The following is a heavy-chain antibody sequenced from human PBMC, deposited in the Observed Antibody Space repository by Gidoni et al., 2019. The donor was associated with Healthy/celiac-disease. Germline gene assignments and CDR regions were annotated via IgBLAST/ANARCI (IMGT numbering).Heavy chain of an antibody. D-gene: IGHD2-15*01. Sequence: EVQLVWSGGGLVQLGGSLRLSCSSSGFTFRSYSMNWVRQAPGKGLEWVSSISSSSSYIYYADSVKGRFTISRDNAKNSLYLQMNSLRAEDTAVYYCARYGYCSGGSCPANWFDPWGQGTLVTVSS. V-gene: IGHV3-21*01. J-gene: IGHJ5*02. CDR2: ISSSSSYI. CDR1: GFTFRSYS. CDR3: ARYGYCSGGSCPANWFDP.